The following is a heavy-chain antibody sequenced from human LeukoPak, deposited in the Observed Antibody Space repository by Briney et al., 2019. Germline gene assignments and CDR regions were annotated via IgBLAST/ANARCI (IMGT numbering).Heavy chain of an antibody. CDR2: IYTSGST. CDR1: GGSISSYY. CDR3: ARVTSEGYSSSCVDY. V-gene: IGHV4-4*07. Sequence: SETLSLTCTVSGGSISSYYWSWIRQPAGKGLEWIGRIYTSGSTSYNPSLKSRATISVDTSKNQFSLKLSSVTAADTAVYYCARVTSEGYSSSCVDYWGQGTLVTVSS. D-gene: IGHD6-13*01. J-gene: IGHJ4*02.